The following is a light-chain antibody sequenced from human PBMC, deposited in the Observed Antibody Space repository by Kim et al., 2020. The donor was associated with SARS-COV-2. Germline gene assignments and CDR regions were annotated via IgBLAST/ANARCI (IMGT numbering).Light chain of an antibody. CDR3: SSYTSSSTLV. V-gene: IGLV2-14*03. CDR1: SSDVGGYIF. J-gene: IGLJ2*01. CDR2: DVS. Sequence: GQSITTSCPGTSSDVGGYIFVSWHHQQPGNAPILMIYDVSAPPSVVSNRFSGSTSGTTAYLTISGLQAEDEADYYCSSYTSSSTLVFGGGTQLTVL.